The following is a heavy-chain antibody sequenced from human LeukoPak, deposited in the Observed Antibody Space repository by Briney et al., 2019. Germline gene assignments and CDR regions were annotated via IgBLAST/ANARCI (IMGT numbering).Heavy chain of an antibody. CDR2: INPSGGST. D-gene: IGHD6-13*01. CDR3: ARGVAAAGTGDY. Sequence: ASVKVSCKASGYTFTNYYMHWVRQAPGQGLEWMGVINPSGGSTSYAQKFQGRVTMTRDTSTSTVYMELSSLRSEDTAVYYCARGVAAAGTGDYWGQGTLVTVSS. V-gene: IGHV1-46*01. J-gene: IGHJ4*02. CDR1: GYTFTNYY.